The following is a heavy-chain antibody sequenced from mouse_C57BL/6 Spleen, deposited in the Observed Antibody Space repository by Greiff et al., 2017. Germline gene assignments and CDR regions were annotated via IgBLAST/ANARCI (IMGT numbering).Heavy chain of an antibody. V-gene: IGHV1-15*01. CDR1: GYTFTDYE. CDR3: TAYYYGSSSWYFDY. Sequence: QVQLQQSGAELVRPGASVTLSCKASGYTFTDYEMHWVKQTPVHGLEWIGAIDPETGGTAYNQKFKGKAILTADKSSSTAYMELRSLTSEDSAVYYCTAYYYGSSSWYFDYWGQGTTLTGSS. D-gene: IGHD1-1*01. J-gene: IGHJ2*01. CDR2: IDPETGGT.